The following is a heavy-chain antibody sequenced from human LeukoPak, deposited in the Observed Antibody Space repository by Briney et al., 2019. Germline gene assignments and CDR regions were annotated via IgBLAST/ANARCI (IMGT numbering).Heavy chain of an antibody. CDR3: ARGVAHCYDYIWGSYRYGRYYFDY. J-gene: IGHJ4*02. V-gene: IGHV1-8*01. CDR1: GYTFTSYD. D-gene: IGHD3-16*02. CDR2: MNPNSGNT. Sequence: ASVKVSCKASGYTFTSYDINWVRQATGQGLEWMGWMNPNSGNTGYAQKFQGRVTMTRNTSISTAYMELSSLRSEDTAVYYCARGVAHCYDYIWGSYRYGRYYFDYWGQGTLVTVSS.